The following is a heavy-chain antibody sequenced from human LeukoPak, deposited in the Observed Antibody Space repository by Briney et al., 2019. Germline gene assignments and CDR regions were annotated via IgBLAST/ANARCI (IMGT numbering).Heavy chain of an antibody. J-gene: IGHJ4*02. CDR2: IYYSGST. D-gene: IGHD1/OR15-1a*01. V-gene: IGHV4-59*01. Sequence: SETLSLTCTVSGGSIGTYFWSWIRPPPGKGVEWIGYIYYSGSTNYNPSLKSRVTMSVDTSKNQFSLKLSSVTAADTAVYYCARDKLVQGFDYWGQGTLVTVSS. CDR3: ARDKLVQGFDY. CDR1: GGSIGTYF.